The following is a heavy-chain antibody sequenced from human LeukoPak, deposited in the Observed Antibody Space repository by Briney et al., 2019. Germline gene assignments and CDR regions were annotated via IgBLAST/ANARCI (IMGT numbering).Heavy chain of an antibody. CDR1: GGFISDYY. V-gene: IGHV4-59*01. CDR3: ARTSNWNDSSFRWFDP. Sequence: SETLSLTCTVSGGFISDYYWNWIRQPPGEGLEWIGVIYFSASTNFIANTNYNPSLKSRVTMSLDTSKNQFSLKLTSVTAADTAVYYCARTSNWNDSSFRWFDPWGQGTLVTVSS. J-gene: IGHJ5*02. CDR2: IYFSAST. D-gene: IGHD1-20*01.